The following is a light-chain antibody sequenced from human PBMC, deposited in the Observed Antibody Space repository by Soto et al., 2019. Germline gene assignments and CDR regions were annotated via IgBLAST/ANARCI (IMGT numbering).Light chain of an antibody. V-gene: IGKV3-15*01. CDR3: QQRSNWFT. J-gene: IGKJ5*01. CDR2: GAS. Sequence: IVMTQSPATLSVSPWERATLSCRASQSVSSNLAWYQQKPGQAPRLLIYGASTRATGIPARFSGSGSGTDFTLTISSLEPEDFAVYYCQQRSNWFTFGQGTRLEIK. CDR1: QSVSSN.